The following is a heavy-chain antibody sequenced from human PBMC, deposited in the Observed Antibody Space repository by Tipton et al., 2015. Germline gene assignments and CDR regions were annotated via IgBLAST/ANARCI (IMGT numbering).Heavy chain of an antibody. CDR1: GGSISSPNYY. V-gene: IGHV4-39*01. Sequence: TLSLTCTVSGGSISSPNYYWGWIRQPPGKGLEWIGSIYHSGSTYYNPSLKSRVTISVDTSKNQFSLNLTSVTAADTAVYYCANLYVDYDYWGQGTLVTVPS. CDR3: ANLYVDYDY. D-gene: IGHD4-17*01. CDR2: IYHSGST. J-gene: IGHJ4*02.